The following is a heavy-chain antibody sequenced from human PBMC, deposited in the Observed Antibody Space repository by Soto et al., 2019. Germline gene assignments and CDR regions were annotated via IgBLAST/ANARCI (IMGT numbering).Heavy chain of an antibody. CDR1: GFSLSNARMG. D-gene: IGHD3-22*01. CDR3: ARIPVALDSSGYYRVRFYVLEGYYYGMDV. V-gene: IGHV2-26*01. Sequence: ASGPTLVNPTETLTLTCTVSGFSLSNARMGVSWIRQPPGKALEWLAHIFSNDEKSYSTSLKXRXXISEDTXKSQVVLTMTNMDPVDTATYYCARIPVALDSSGYYRVRFYVLEGYYYGMDVWGQGTTVTVSS. CDR2: IFSNDEK. J-gene: IGHJ6*02.